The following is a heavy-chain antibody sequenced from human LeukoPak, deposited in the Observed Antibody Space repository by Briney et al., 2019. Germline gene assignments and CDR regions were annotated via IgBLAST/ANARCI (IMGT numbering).Heavy chain of an antibody. CDR1: GYTFTSYA. CDR3: ARDRGPRYCSGGSCYPSDSFDP. V-gene: IGHV1-3*01. D-gene: IGHD2-15*01. J-gene: IGHJ5*02. CDR2: INAGNGNT. Sequence: ASVKVSCKASGYTFTSYAMHWVRQAPGQRLEWMGWINAGNGNTKYSQKFQGRVTITRDTSASTAYMELSSLRPEDTAVYYCARDRGPRYCSGGSCYPSDSFDPWGQGTLVTVSS.